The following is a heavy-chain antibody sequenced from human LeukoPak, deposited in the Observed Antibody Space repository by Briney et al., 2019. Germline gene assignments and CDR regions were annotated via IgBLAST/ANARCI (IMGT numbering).Heavy chain of an antibody. CDR1: GFTFSSYG. J-gene: IGHJ4*02. CDR2: ISYDGSNK. D-gene: IGHD3-10*01. Sequence: QPGRSLRLSCAASGFTFSSYGMHWVRPAPGKGLEWVAVISYDGSNKYYADSVKGRFTISRDNSKNTLYLQMNSLRAEDTAVYYCAKERYYYGSGFDYWGQGTLVTVSS. V-gene: IGHV3-30*18. CDR3: AKERYYYGSGFDY.